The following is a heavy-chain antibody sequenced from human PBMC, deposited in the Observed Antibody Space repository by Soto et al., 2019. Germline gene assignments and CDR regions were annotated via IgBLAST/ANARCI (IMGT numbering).Heavy chain of an antibody. CDR3: AREVAADGTFREDVFDI. Sequence: QVHLVQSGAEVKKPGSSVKVSCQAPGGTFSNHAINWVRQAPGQGLEWMGRIIPIFTTTNYAQKFQGRVTMTADDSTSTAYVELSSLKHDDTAVYYCAREVAADGTFREDVFDIWGQGTLVTVSS. CDR1: GGTFSNHA. D-gene: IGHD6-13*01. V-gene: IGHV1-69*12. CDR2: IIPIFTTT. J-gene: IGHJ3*02.